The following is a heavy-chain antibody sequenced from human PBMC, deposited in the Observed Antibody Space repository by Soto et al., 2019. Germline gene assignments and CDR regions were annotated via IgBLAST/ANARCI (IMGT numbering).Heavy chain of an antibody. D-gene: IGHD3-22*01. CDR3: AKMSSENYYDPVFY. V-gene: IGHV3-11*01. CDR1: GFTFSDYY. J-gene: IGHJ4*02. CDR2: ISSSGNTI. Sequence: QVQLVESGGGLVQTSGSLRIACVASGFTFSDYYMSWVRQAPGKGLEWVSYISSSGNTIYYADSVKGRFTISRDNAKNLVYLQMNSLRAEDTALYFCAKMSSENYYDPVFYWGQGTLVTVSS.